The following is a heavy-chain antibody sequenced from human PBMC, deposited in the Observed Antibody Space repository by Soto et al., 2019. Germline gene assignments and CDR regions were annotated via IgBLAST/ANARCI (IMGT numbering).Heavy chain of an antibody. Sequence: ASVKVSCKSSGYTFTSYYMHCVRQAPGQGLEWMGWISAYNGNTNYAQKLQGRVTMTTDTSTSTAYMELRSLRSDDTAVYYCARVWVGTTFAYYYGMDVWGQGTTVNVSS. J-gene: IGHJ6*02. CDR2: ISAYNGNT. V-gene: IGHV1-18*04. CDR3: ARVWVGTTFAYYYGMDV. D-gene: IGHD1-1*01. CDR1: GYTFTSYY.